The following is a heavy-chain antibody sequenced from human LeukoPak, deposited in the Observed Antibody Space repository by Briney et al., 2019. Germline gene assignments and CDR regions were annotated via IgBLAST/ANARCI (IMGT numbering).Heavy chain of an antibody. CDR1: GYTFTSYY. J-gene: IGHJ6*02. Sequence: RASVKVSCKASGYTFTSYYMHWVRQAPGQGLEWMGIINPSGGSTSYAQKFQGRVTMTRDTSTSTVYMELSNLRSEDTAVYYCARVVPAASAWSLGSERYYYYYYGMDVWGQGTTVTVSS. CDR2: INPSGGST. CDR3: ARVVPAASAWSLGSERYYYYYYGMDV. V-gene: IGHV1-46*01. D-gene: IGHD2-2*01.